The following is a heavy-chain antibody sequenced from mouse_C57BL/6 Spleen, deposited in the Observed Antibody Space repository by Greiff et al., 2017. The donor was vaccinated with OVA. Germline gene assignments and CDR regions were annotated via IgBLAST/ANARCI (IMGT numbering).Heavy chain of an antibody. CDR1: GYAFSSYW. J-gene: IGHJ2*01. CDR3: ARVGAGTRFDY. Sequence: VQRVESGAELVKPGASVKISCKASGYAFSSYWMNWVKQRPGKGLEWIGQIYPGDGDTNYNGKFKGKATLTADKSSSTAYMQLSSLTSEDSAVYFCARVGAGTRFDYWGQGTTLTVSS. CDR2: IYPGDGDT. V-gene: IGHV1-80*01. D-gene: IGHD4-1*01.